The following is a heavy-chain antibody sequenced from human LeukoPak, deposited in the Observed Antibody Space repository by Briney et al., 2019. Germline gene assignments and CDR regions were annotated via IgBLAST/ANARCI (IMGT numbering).Heavy chain of an antibody. Sequence: GGSLRLSCAASGFTFSSYWMSWVRQAPGKGLEWVANIKQDGCEKYYVDSVKGRFTISRDNAKNSLYLQMNSLRAEDTAVYYCARVQPGIAAAGTDYWGQGTLVTVSS. CDR3: ARVQPGIAAAGTDY. CDR2: IKQDGCEK. CDR1: GFTFSSYW. V-gene: IGHV3-7*01. D-gene: IGHD6-13*01. J-gene: IGHJ4*02.